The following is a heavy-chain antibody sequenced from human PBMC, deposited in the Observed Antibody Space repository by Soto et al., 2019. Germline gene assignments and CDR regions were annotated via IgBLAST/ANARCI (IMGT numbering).Heavy chain of an antibody. D-gene: IGHD3-3*01. CDR3: ASVVYYDFWSGPFDP. CDR2: INSDGSST. Sequence: GGSVRLSCAASGFTFSSYWMHWVRQAPGKGLVWVSRINSDGSSTSYADSVKGRFTISRDNAKNTLYLQMNSLRAEDTAVYYCASVVYYDFWSGPFDPWGQGTLVTVSS. CDR1: GFTFSSYW. V-gene: IGHV3-74*01. J-gene: IGHJ5*02.